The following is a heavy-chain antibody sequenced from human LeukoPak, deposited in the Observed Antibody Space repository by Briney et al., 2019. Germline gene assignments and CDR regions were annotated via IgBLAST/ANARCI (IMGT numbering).Heavy chain of an antibody. J-gene: IGHJ6*03. D-gene: IGHD5-12*01. Sequence: GGSLRLSCAASGFTFSSYSVNWVRQAPGEGLEWVSSISSSSSYIYYADSVKGRFTISRDNAKNSLYLQMNSLRAEDTAVYYCARDLSGRHLMDVWGKGTTVTVSS. CDR3: ARDLSGRHLMDV. V-gene: IGHV3-21*01. CDR1: GFTFSSYS. CDR2: ISSSSSYI.